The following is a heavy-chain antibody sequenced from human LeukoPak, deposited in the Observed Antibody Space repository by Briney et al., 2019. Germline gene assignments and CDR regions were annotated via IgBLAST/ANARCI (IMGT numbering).Heavy chain of an antibody. J-gene: IGHJ4*02. D-gene: IGHD2-15*01. Sequence: GESLKISCKGSGYSFTSYWIGWVRQMPGKGLEWTGIIYPGDSDTRYSPSFQGQVTISADKSISTAYLQWSSLKASDTAMYYCARHREYCSGGSCYPGFDYWGQGTLVTVSS. CDR1: GYSFTSYW. V-gene: IGHV5-51*01. CDR3: ARHREYCSGGSCYPGFDY. CDR2: IYPGDSDT.